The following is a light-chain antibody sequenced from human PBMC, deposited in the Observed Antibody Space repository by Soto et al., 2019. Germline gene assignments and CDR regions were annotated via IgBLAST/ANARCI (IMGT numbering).Light chain of an antibody. Sequence: QSALTQPASTSGTPGQRVTISCSGSISNIGSNTVTWYQQLPGTAPKLLIYSNNQRPSGVPDRFSGSKSGTSASLAISGLQSEDEADYYCAAWDDSLNGSYVFGTGTKVTVL. CDR1: ISNIGSNT. J-gene: IGLJ1*01. CDR3: AAWDDSLNGSYV. CDR2: SNN. V-gene: IGLV1-44*01.